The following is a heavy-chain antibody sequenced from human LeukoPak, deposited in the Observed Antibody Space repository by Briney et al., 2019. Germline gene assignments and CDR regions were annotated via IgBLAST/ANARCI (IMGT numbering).Heavy chain of an antibody. CDR3: ARESGKFDY. Sequence: QTGGSLRLSCVASGLPIGDFAMHWVRQAPGQGLEWVSLISGDGVSTFFADSVKGRFSISRDNSKNSLFLEMSSLRTEDTAMYYCARESGKFDYWGQGTLVAVSS. J-gene: IGHJ4*02. CDR2: ISGDGVST. V-gene: IGHV3-43*02. CDR1: GLPIGDFA.